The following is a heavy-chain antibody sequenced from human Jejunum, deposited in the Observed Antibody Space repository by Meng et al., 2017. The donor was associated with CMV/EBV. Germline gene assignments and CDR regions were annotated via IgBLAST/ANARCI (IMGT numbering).Heavy chain of an antibody. CDR2: IYSGGDT. D-gene: IGHD1-7*01. CDR3: ARNFGITGTNFGY. J-gene: IGHJ4*02. V-gene: IGHV3-53*01. CDR1: GFTVSSNY. Sequence: EVQLVESGGGFIQPGGPLGLSCAASGFTVSSNYMSWVRQAPGKGLEWVSVIYSGGDTYYADSVKGRFTISRDDSKNTVYLQMNSLRAEDTAMYYCARNFGITGTNFGYWGQGTLVTVSS.